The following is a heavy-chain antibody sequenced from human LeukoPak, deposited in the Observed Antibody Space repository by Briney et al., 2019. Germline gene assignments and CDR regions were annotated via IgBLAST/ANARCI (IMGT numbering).Heavy chain of an antibody. V-gene: IGHV3-64*01. Sequence: SGGSLRLSCAASGFTFSSYAMHWVRQAPGKGLEYVSAISSNGGSTYYANSVKGRFTISRDNSKNTLYLQMGSLRAEDMAVYYCARDGSGSYYFDYWGQGTLVTVSS. CDR2: ISSNGGST. D-gene: IGHD1-26*01. CDR1: GFTFSSYA. CDR3: ARDGSGSYYFDY. J-gene: IGHJ4*02.